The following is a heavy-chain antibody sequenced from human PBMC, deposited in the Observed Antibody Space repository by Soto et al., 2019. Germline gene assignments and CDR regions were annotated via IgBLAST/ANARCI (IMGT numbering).Heavy chain of an antibody. CDR1: GGAISSYY. J-gene: IGHJ6*02. V-gene: IGHV4-59*01. CDR3: ARDKGIAARSQFGRYGMDI. CDR2: IYYRGIT. Sequence: SETLSLTCHVSGGAISSYYWSWIRQPPGKGLERIVHIYYRGITNYNPSLKSRVTISVDTSKNQFSLKLSSVTAADPAVYYCARDKGIAARSQFGRYGMDIWGQGTTVTVCS. D-gene: IGHD6-6*01.